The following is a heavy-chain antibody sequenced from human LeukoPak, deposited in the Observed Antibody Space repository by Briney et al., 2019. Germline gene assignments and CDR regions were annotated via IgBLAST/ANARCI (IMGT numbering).Heavy chain of an antibody. D-gene: IGHD2-2*01. Sequence: GGSLTLSCAASTLTFSSYTMNWVRQAPGRGLEWVSSISSSSSYIYYADSVRGRFTVTRDNDKNSLYPQMNGLRADDTAVYYCARRKDVVVVPGTMGYYLDVWGKGTTVTVSS. CDR3: ARRKDVVVVPGTMGYYLDV. CDR1: TLTFSSYT. CDR2: ISSSSSYI. V-gene: IGHV3-21*01. J-gene: IGHJ6*03.